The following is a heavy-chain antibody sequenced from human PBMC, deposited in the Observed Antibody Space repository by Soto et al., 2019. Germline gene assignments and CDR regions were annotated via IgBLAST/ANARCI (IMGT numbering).Heavy chain of an antibody. D-gene: IGHD3-3*01. CDR2: MNPNSGNT. J-gene: IGHJ6*02. V-gene: IGHV1-8*01. Sequence: ASVKVSCKASGYTFTSYDINWVRQATGQGLEWMGWMNPNSGNTGCAQKFQGRVTMTRNTSISTAYMELSSLRSEDTAVYYCASGSSLGDDFWSGYLIPYYYYYGMDVWGQGTTVTVSS. CDR1: GYTFTSYD. CDR3: ASGSSLGDDFWSGYLIPYYYYYGMDV.